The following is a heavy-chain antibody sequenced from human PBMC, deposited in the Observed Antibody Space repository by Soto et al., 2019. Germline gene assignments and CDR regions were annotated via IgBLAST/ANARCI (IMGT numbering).Heavy chain of an antibody. Sequence: EVQLVESGEGLVKPGGSLRLSCAASGFTFSNYNMNWVRQAPGKGLAWVSSISSSSSYIYYADSVKGRFTISRDNAKNSLYLQMNRLRAEDTAIYFCASQYDFLTGFQFDPRRQGTLVTVSS. CDR3: ASQYDFLTGFQFDP. CDR1: GFTFSNYN. V-gene: IGHV3-21*01. J-gene: IGHJ5*02. D-gene: IGHD3-9*01. CDR2: ISSSSSYI.